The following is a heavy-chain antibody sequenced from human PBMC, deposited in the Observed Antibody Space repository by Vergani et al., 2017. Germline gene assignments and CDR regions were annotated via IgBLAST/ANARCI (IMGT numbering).Heavy chain of an antibody. V-gene: IGHV3-33*01. J-gene: IGHJ6*02. Sequence: QVQLVESGGGVVQPGRSLRLSCAASGFTFSSYGMHWVRQAPGKGLEWVAVIWYDGSNKYYADSVKGRFTISRDNSKNTLYLQMNSLRAEDTAVYYCARDLGAGAQGPAYYYGMDVWGQGTTVTVSS. CDR3: ARDLGAGAQGPAYYYGMDV. CDR2: IWYDGSNK. CDR1: GFTFSSYG. D-gene: IGHD3-16*01.